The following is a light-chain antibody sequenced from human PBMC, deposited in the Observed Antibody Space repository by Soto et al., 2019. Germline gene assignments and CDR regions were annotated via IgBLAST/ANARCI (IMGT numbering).Light chain of an antibody. Sequence: SVLTQPPSASGAPGQSVTISCTGTSSDVGGYDYVSWYQKHPDKAPKLIIFEVTKRPSGVPDRFSGSKFGNTASLTVSGLQPEDEAEYYCFSYAGRNNFDVFGAGTKVTVL. CDR2: EVT. CDR3: FSYAGRNNFDV. J-gene: IGLJ1*01. V-gene: IGLV2-8*01. CDR1: SSDVGGYDY.